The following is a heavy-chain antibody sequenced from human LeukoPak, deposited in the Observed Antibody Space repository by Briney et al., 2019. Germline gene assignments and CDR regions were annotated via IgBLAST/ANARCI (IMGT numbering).Heavy chain of an antibody. CDR3: ASDRRGYSYGYFDY. CDR2: IYSGGST. Sequence: GGSLRLSCAASGFTVSSNYMGWVRQAPGKGLEWVSVIYSGGSTYYADSVKGRFTISRDNSKNTLYLQMNSLRAEDTAVYYCASDRRGYSYGYFDYCGQGTLVTVSS. CDR1: GFTVSSNY. D-gene: IGHD5-18*01. J-gene: IGHJ4*02. V-gene: IGHV3-66*01.